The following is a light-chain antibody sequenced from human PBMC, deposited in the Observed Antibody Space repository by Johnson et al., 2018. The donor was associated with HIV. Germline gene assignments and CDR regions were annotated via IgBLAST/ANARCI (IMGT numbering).Light chain of an antibody. CDR2: DNN. J-gene: IGLJ1*01. Sequence: QPVLTQPPSVSAAPGLNVNISCSGGSSNIGSNYVSWYQQIPGTAPKLLIYDNNKRPSGIPDRFSASKSATSAALGITGLQTGDEADYYCGTWDSSLSAYVFGPGTKVTVL. V-gene: IGLV1-51*01. CDR3: GTWDSSLSAYV. CDR1: SSNIGSNY.